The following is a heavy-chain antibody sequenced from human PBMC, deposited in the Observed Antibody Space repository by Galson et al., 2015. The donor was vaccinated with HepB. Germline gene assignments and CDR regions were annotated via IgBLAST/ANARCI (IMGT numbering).Heavy chain of an antibody. CDR1: GGTFSSYA. D-gene: IGHD6-13*01. J-gene: IGHJ5*02. CDR2: IIPILGIA. V-gene: IGHV1-69*04. CDR3: ARDQADGWFDP. Sequence: SVKVSCKASGGTFSSYAISWVRQAPGQGLEWMGRIIPILGIANYAQKFQGRVTITADKSTSTAYMELSSLRSEDTAVYYCARDQADGWFDPWGQGTPVTVSS.